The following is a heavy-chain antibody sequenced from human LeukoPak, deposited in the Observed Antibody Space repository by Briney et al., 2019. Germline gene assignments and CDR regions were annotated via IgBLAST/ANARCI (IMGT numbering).Heavy chain of an antibody. Sequence: GGSLRLSCAASGFTFDDYSMSWVRQLPGKGLEWVSGINRNGDSTDYAGSVKGRFTISRDNAKNSHFLQMNSLRVEDTALYYCARGFRNGPFDCWGQGTLVTVSS. V-gene: IGHV3-20*04. D-gene: IGHD2-8*01. J-gene: IGHJ4*02. CDR2: INRNGDST. CDR3: ARGFRNGPFDC. CDR1: GFTFDDYS.